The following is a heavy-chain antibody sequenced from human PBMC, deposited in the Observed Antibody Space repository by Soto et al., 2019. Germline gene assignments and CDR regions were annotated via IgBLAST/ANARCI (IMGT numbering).Heavy chain of an antibody. D-gene: IGHD2-15*01. Sequence: PSETLSLTCTVSGGSISSSSYYWGWIRQPPGKGLEWIGSIYYSGSTYYNPSLKSRVTISVDTSKNQFSLKLSSVTAADTAVYYCARVTPRVGYCSGRSCYSPYFDYWGQGTLVTVYS. J-gene: IGHJ4*02. CDR3: ARVTPRVGYCSGRSCYSPYFDY. V-gene: IGHV4-39*07. CDR2: IYYSGST. CDR1: GGSISSSSYY.